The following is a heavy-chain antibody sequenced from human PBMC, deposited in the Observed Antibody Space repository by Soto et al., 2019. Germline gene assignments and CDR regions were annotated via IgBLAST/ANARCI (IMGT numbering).Heavy chain of an antibody. CDR3: AREQSSSWYQALYY. Sequence: GGSLRLSCAASGFTFSSYGMHWVRQAPGKGLEWVAVIWYDGSNKYYADSVKGRFTISRDNSKNTLYLQMNSLRAEDTAVYYCAREQSSSWYQALYYWGQGTLVTVSS. J-gene: IGHJ4*02. CDR1: GFTFSSYG. CDR2: IWYDGSNK. D-gene: IGHD6-13*01. V-gene: IGHV3-33*01.